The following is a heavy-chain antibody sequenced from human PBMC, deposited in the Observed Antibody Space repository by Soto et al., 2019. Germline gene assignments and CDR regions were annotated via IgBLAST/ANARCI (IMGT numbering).Heavy chain of an antibody. CDR3: ARDFLGSGGIIGSWFDP. D-gene: IGHD1-20*01. CDR1: GDSVSSNSAA. Sequence: PLLLKQSQTLSLTCAISGDSVSSNSAAWNWIRQSPSRGLEWLGRTYYRSKWYNDYAVSVKSRITINPDTSKNQFSLQLNSVTPEDTAVYYCARDFLGSGGIIGSWFDPWGQGTLVTVSS. J-gene: IGHJ5*02. CDR2: TYYRSKWYN. V-gene: IGHV6-1*01.